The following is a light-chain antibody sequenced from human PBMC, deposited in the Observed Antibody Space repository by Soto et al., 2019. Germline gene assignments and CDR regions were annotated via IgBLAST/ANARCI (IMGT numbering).Light chain of an antibody. CDR1: QGIGSY. CDR2: AAS. V-gene: IGKV1-8*01. J-gene: IGKJ1*01. CDR3: QQYYSYPSTT. Sequence: AIRMTQSPSSFSASTGDRVTITCRASQGIGSYLAWYQQKPGKAPNLLMYAASTLQSGVPSRFSGSGSGTDFTLTISCLQSEDFATYFCQQYYSYPSTTFGQGTKVDIK.